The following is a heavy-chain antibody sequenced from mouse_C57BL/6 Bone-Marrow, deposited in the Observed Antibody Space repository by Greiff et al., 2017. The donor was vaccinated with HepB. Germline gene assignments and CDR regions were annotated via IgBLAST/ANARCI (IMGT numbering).Heavy chain of an antibody. CDR1: GFSLTSYA. CDR3: ARRATMITTKAYWYFDV. D-gene: IGHD2-4*01. Sequence: VQLKESGPGLVAPSQSLSITCTVSGFSLTSYAISWVRQPPGKGLEWLGVIWTGGGTNYNSALKSRLSISKDNSKSQVFLKMNSLQTDDTARYYCARRATMITTKAYWYFDVWGTGTTVTVSS. V-gene: IGHV2-9-1*01. CDR2: IWTGGGT. J-gene: IGHJ1*03.